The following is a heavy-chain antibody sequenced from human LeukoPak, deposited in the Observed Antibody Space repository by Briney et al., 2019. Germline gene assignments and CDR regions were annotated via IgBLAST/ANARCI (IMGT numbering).Heavy chain of an antibody. CDR3: VSPKKQQLVNFDY. J-gene: IGHJ4*02. D-gene: IGHD6-13*01. V-gene: IGHV4-39*01. CDR2: IYYSGST. CDR1: GGSISSSSYC. Sequence: SETLSLTCTVSGGSISSSSYCWGWIRQPPGKGLEWIGSIYYSGSTYYNPSLKSRVTISVDTSKNQFSLKLSSVTAADTAVYYCVSPKKQQLVNFDYWGQGTLVTVSS.